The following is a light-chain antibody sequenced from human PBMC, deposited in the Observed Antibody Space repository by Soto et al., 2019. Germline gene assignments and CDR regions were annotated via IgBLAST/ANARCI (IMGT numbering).Light chain of an antibody. CDR3: QEYNSYPYT. CDR1: QSISSW. J-gene: IGKJ2*01. V-gene: IGKV1-5*01. Sequence: DIQMTQSPSTLSASVGDRVTITCRASQSISSWLAWYQQKPGKAPKLLIYDASSLESGVPSRFSGSGSGTEFSLTISSLQPDDFATHYSQEYNSYPYTFGQGTKREIK. CDR2: DAS.